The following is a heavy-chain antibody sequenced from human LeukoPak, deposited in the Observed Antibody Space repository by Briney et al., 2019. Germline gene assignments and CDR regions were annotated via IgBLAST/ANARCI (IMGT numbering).Heavy chain of an antibody. CDR1: GFTFSNYW. V-gene: IGHV3-74*01. CDR2: SNSAGSIT. J-gene: IGHJ4*02. CDR3: GRGLYGPSDY. D-gene: IGHD2-2*02. Sequence: PGGSRRLSCAASGFTFSNYWMYWVRQAPGKGLVWVSRSNSAGSITNYADSVKGRFTISRDNAKNTLYLQMNSLRAEDTAVYYCGRGLYGPSDYWGQGTLVTVSS.